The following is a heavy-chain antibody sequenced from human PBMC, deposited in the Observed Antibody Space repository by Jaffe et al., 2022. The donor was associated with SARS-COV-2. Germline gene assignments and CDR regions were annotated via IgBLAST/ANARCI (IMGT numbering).Heavy chain of an antibody. CDR3: AKDMERVPAAIKDY. V-gene: IGHV3-9*01. Sequence: EVQLVESGGGLVQPGRSLRLSCAASGFTFDDYAMHWVRQAPGKGLEWVSGISWNSGSIGYADSVKGRFTISRDNAKNSLYLQMNSLRAEDTALYYCAKDMERVPAAIKDYWGQGTLVTVSS. CDR2: ISWNSGSI. J-gene: IGHJ4*02. D-gene: IGHD2-2*02. CDR1: GFTFDDYA.